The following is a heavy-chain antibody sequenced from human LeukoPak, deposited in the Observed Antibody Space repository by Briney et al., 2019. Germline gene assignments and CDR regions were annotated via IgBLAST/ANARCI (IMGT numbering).Heavy chain of an antibody. CDR2: FYDTRSP. J-gene: IGHJ4*02. V-gene: IGHV4-59*01. CDR1: GGSISLYY. Sequence: SETLSLTCTVSGGSISLYYWSWIRQPPGEGLEWIGYFYDTRSPKYNPSLERRVTISVDMSRNQFSLNLTSVTAADTAVYYCARGRASLTYWGQGTLATVSS. CDR3: ARGRASLTY.